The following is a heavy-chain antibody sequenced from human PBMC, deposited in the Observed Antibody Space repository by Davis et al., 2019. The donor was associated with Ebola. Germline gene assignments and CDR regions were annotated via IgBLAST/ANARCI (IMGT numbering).Heavy chain of an antibody. CDR1: GGSISSGSYY. D-gene: IGHD5-18*01. J-gene: IGHJ4*02. V-gene: IGHV4-61*09. Sequence: PSETLSLTCTVSGGSISSGSYYWSWIRQPAGKGLEWIGHIYTSGSTNYNPSLKSRVTISVDTSKNQFSLKLSSVTAADTAVYYCARGRYSYGLGINRLYYFDYWGQGTLVTVSS. CDR2: IYTSGST. CDR3: ARGRYSYGLGINRLYYFDY.